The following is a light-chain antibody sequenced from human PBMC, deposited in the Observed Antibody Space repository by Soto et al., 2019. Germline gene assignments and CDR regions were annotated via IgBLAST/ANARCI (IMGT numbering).Light chain of an antibody. CDR1: YSNIGTNF. V-gene: IGLV1-51*01. J-gene: IGLJ2*01. CDR2: DTD. Sequence: QSVLTQPPSVSAAPGQKVTISCSGTYSNIGTNFVSWYHQLPGAAPKLLIYDTDKRPSGIPDRFSASKSGTSATLGIAGLQTGGEADYYCGAWDSRLSAVVFGGGTKLTVL. CDR3: GAWDSRLSAVV.